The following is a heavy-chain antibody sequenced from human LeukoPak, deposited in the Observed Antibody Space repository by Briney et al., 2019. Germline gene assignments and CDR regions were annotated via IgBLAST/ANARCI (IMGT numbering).Heavy chain of an antibody. CDR2: IYYSGST. CDR3: ARISRDYYDSSGYYGRFEY. D-gene: IGHD3-22*01. CDR1: GGSISSYY. Sequence: PSETLSLTCTVSGGSISSYYWSWIRQPPGKGLEWIGYIYYSGSTNYSPSLKSRVTISVDTSKNQFSLKLSSVTAADTAVYYCARISRDYYDSSGYYGRFEYWGQGTLVTVSS. V-gene: IGHV4-59*01. J-gene: IGHJ4*02.